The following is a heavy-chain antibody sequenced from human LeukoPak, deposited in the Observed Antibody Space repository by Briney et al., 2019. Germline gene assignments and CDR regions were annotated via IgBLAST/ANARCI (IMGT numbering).Heavy chain of an antibody. CDR3: ATRGGYCSGGSCYVSDY. D-gene: IGHD2-15*01. Sequence: ASVKVSCKASGYTFTGYYMHWVRQAPGQGLEWMGWINPNSGGTNYAQKFQGRVTMTRDTSISTAYMELSRLRSEDTAVYYCATRGGYCSGGSCYVSDYWGQGTLVTVSS. CDR1: GYTFTGYY. J-gene: IGHJ4*02. CDR2: INPNSGGT. V-gene: IGHV1-2*02.